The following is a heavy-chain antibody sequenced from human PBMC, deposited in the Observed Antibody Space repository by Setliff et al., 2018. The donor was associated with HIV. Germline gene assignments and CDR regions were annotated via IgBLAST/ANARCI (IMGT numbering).Heavy chain of an antibody. CDR1: GGSISDNNW. Sequence: SETLSLTCAVSGGSISDNNWWSWVRQPPGKELERIGEIFHSGSTNYNPSLKSRVTILVDKSKNQLSLRLSSATAADTAVYYCARGPNLLTHYYDSSGYAVGYSDHWGQGTLVTVSS. J-gene: IGHJ4*02. D-gene: IGHD3-22*01. CDR3: ARGPNLLTHYYDSSGYAVGYSDH. CDR2: IFHSGST. V-gene: IGHV4-4*02.